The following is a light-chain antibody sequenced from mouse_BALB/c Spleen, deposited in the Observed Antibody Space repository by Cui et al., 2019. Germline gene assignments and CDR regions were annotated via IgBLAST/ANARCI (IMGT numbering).Light chain of an antibody. V-gene: IGKV4-80*01. Sequence: QIVLTQSPAIMSASLGEEITLTCSASSSVSYMHWYPQKSGTSPQLLIYSTSYLASGVLSRFSGSGSGTFYFPPISSGEAEDAPDDYCHQWSCYPRTFGGGTKLEIK. CDR3: HQWSCYPRT. CDR1: SSVSY. CDR2: STS. J-gene: IGKJ1*01.